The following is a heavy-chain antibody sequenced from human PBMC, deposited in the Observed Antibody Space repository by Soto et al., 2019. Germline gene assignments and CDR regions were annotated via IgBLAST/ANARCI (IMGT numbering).Heavy chain of an antibody. D-gene: IGHD6-13*01. J-gene: IGHJ4*02. V-gene: IGHV3-23*01. CDR1: GFTFSTYA. CDR2: ISGSGGTT. CDR3: AKASAGHDY. Sequence: EVQVLESGGGLVQPGGSLRLSCAASGFTFSTYAMAWVRLAPGKGLEWVSAISGSGGTTYYADSVKGRFTISRDNSKNTVYLKMNSLRAEDTAVYYCAKASAGHDYWGQGTLVTVSS.